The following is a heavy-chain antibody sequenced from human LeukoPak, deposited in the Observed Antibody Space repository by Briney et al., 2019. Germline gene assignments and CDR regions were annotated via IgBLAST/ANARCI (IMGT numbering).Heavy chain of an antibody. CDR2: TYYRSKWYY. V-gene: IGHV6-1*01. D-gene: IGHD6-13*01. CDR1: GDSVSSNSAS. CDR3: ARASYSSSWYNDY. Sequence: SQTLSLTCAISGDSVSSNSASWNWIRQSPSRGLEWLGRTYYRSKWYYDYTLSVKSRIIINPDTSENQFSLHLNSVTPEDTAVYYCARASYSSSWYNDYWGQGTLVTVSS. J-gene: IGHJ4*02.